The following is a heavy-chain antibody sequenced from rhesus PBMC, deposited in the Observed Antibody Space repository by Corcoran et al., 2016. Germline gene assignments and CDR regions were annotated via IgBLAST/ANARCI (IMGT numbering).Heavy chain of an antibody. J-gene: IGHJ5-1*01. CDR3: VRHPEHANFEYRFPV. Sequence: QGQLQESGPGLVKPSETLSLICSVSGYSISSGYGWSWIRQPPGRGLEWIGYIGGSDSANNNNPSLKSRVTISKDTTKNQFSLKLTSVVAADTAVYYCVRHPEHANFEYRFPVWGAGVLVTVSS. CDR2: IGGSDSAN. CDR1: GYSISSGYG. D-gene: IGHD4-17*01. V-gene: IGHV4-127*01.